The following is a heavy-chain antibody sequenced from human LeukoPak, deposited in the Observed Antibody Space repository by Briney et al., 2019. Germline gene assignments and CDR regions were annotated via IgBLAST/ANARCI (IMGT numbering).Heavy chain of an antibody. CDR1: GDSISSYY. V-gene: IGHV4-59*01. CDR3: ARDSRCGSGCTADGMDEWYEDTMDV. CDR2: INDRVST. D-gene: IGHD6-25*01. Sequence: SETLSLTCSVSGDSISSYYWSWIRQPPGKGLECRGHINDRVSTDYNSSLEGRVTISVDTFNNRFSLKLNSVIAADTAVYYCARDSRCGSGCTADGMDEWYEDTMDVWGRGITVIVSS. J-gene: IGHJ6*02.